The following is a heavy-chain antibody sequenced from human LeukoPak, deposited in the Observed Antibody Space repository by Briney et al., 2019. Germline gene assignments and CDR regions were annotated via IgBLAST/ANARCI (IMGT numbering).Heavy chain of an antibody. CDR1: GASIRSGRNY. CDR3: ARPGYGGYYYYMDV. J-gene: IGHJ6*03. Sequence: SETLSLTCNVSGASIRSGRNYWGWISQSPGKGLEWIGSIYYSGSSSYNPSLQSRVTISVDTSKNQFSLKLSSVTAADTAVYYCARPGYGGYYYYMDVWGKGTTVTVSS. CDR2: IYYSGSS. D-gene: IGHD5-12*01. V-gene: IGHV4-39*01.